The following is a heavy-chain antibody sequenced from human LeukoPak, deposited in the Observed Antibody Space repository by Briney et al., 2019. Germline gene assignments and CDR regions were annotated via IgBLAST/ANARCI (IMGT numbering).Heavy chain of an antibody. CDR1: GGSFSGYY. Sequence: PSETLSLTCAVYGGSFSGYYWTWIRQSPGKGLEGIGEINPSGSTYYNPSLKSRLTISRDTSKTHFSLRLSSVTAADTAVYYCARGRQEISMILVVMTGVSYYLDVWGIGTTVTVS. J-gene: IGHJ6*03. CDR3: ARGRQEISMILVVMTGVSYYLDV. V-gene: IGHV4-34*01. D-gene: IGHD3-22*01. CDR2: INPSGST.